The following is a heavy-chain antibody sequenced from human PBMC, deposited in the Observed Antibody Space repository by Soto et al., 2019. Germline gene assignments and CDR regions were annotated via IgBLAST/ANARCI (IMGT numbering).Heavy chain of an antibody. CDR2: ISSSSSYI. CDR1: GFTFSSYS. V-gene: IGHV3-21*01. Sequence: GGSLRLSCAASGFTFSSYSMNWVRQAPGKGLEWVSSISSSSSYIYYADSVKGRFTISRDNAKNSLYLQMNSLRAEDTAVYYCARGRSSSWYGPTFDYWGQGTLVTVSS. J-gene: IGHJ4*02. D-gene: IGHD6-13*01. CDR3: ARGRSSSWYGPTFDY.